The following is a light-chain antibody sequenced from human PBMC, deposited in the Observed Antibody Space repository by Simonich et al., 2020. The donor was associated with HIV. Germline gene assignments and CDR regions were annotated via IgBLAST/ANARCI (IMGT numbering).Light chain of an antibody. CDR2: WAS. V-gene: IGKV4-1*01. CDR3: QQYYTTPWT. CDR1: QSVLYSSNNKNY. J-gene: IGKJ1*01. Sequence: DIVMTQSPDSLAVSLGERATLNCKSSQSVLYSSNNKNYLAWYQQKPRQPPKLLIYWASTREAGVPDRFSGSGSGTDFTLTISSLQAEDVAVYYCQQYYTTPWTFGQGTKVEI.